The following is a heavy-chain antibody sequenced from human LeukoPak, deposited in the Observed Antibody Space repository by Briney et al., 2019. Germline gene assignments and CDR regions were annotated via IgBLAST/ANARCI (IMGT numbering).Heavy chain of an antibody. CDR1: GYTFTSYG. Sequence: ASVKVSCKASGYTFTSYGISWVRQAPGQGLEWMGWISAYNGNTNCAQKLQGRVTMTTDTSTSTAYMELRSLRSDDTAVYYCARTMYPLYYDFWSGYTPLDFDYWGQGTLVTVSS. J-gene: IGHJ4*02. CDR2: ISAYNGNT. CDR3: ARTMYPLYYDFWSGYTPLDFDY. V-gene: IGHV1-18*01. D-gene: IGHD3-3*01.